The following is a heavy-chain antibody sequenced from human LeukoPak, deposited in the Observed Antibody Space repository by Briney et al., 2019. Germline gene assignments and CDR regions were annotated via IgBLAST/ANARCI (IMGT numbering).Heavy chain of an antibody. D-gene: IGHD6-6*01. Sequence: SETLSLTCAVYGGSFSGYYWSWIRQPPGKGLEWIGEINHSGSTNYNPSLKSRVTISVDTSKNQFSLKLSSVTAADTAVHYCANRNIAARPGDYWGQGTLVTVSS. CDR3: ANRNIAARPGDY. CDR1: GGSFSGYY. CDR2: INHSGST. J-gene: IGHJ4*02. V-gene: IGHV4-34*01.